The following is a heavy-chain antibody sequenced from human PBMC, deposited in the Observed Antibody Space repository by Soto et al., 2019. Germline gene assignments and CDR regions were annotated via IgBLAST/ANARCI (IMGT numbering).Heavy chain of an antibody. CDR3: ARDQGIPYCGGDCYSDWYFDV. V-gene: IGHV1-3*01. CDR2: LNPGNGNT. Sequence: QVQLVQSGAAVKEPGASVKVSCRASGYTFTNYAIHWVRQAPGQRLEWMGWLNPGNGNTKYPQKFQGRVTITRDTSASTAYMFLSSLRSEDTAVYYCARDQGIPYCGGDCYSDWYFDVWGRGTLVTVSS. D-gene: IGHD2-21*01. CDR1: GYTFTNYA. J-gene: IGHJ2*01.